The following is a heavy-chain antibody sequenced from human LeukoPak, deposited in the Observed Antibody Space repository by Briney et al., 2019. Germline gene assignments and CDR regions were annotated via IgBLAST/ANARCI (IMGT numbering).Heavy chain of an antibody. CDR3: VRANYYDTFGYADEPYFDY. D-gene: IGHD3-22*01. CDR2: LSPKSGAT. CDR1: GYTFSGYY. Sequence: ASVKVSCKASGYTFSGYYVHWVRQAPGQGLEWMGWLSPKSGATKYAQKFQGRVTMTRDTSISTTYVELRGLRSDDTAVYYCVRANYYDTFGYADEPYFDYWGQGSLVTVSS. J-gene: IGHJ4*02. V-gene: IGHV1-2*02.